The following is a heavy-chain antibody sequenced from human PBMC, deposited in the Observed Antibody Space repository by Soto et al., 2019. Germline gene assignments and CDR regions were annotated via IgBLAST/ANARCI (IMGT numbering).Heavy chain of an antibody. J-gene: IGHJ3*02. D-gene: IGHD1-1*01. CDR1: GGTFSSYA. Sequence: SVKVSCKASGGTFSSYAISWVRQAPGQGLEWMGGIIPIFGTANYAQKFQGRVTITADESMSTAYMELSSLRSEDTAVYYCAKDTWNDGAFDIWGQGTMLTLSS. V-gene: IGHV1-69*13. CDR2: IIPIFGTA. CDR3: AKDTWNDGAFDI.